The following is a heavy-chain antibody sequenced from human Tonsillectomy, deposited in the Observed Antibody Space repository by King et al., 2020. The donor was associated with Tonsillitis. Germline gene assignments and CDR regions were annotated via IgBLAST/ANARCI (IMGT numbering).Heavy chain of an antibody. Sequence: VQLQQWGAGLLKPSETLSLTCAVYGGSFSGYYWSWIRQPPGKGLEWIGEINHSGSTNYNPSLKSRVTVSVDTSKNQFSLKLSSVTAADTAVYYCARVVVPAAIRSWGQGTLVTVSS. CDR2: INHSGST. D-gene: IGHD2-2*01. J-gene: IGHJ4*02. CDR1: GGSFSGYY. CDR3: ARVVVPAAIRS. V-gene: IGHV4-34*01.